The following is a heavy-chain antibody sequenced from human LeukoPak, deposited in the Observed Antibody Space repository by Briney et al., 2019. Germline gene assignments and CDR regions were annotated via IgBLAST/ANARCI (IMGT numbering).Heavy chain of an antibody. CDR3: ARENYFEY. CDR1: GFTFSNYN. CDR2: ISSSSGSI. V-gene: IGHV3-48*04. Sequence: PGGSLRLSCAASGFTFSNYNMNWVRQAPGKGLEWVSYISSSSGSIYYADSVKGRFTISRDNAKNSLYLQMNSLRAEDTAVYYCARENYFEYWGQGTLVTVSS. J-gene: IGHJ4*02.